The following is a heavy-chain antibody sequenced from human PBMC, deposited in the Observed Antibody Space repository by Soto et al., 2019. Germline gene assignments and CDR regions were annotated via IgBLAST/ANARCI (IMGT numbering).Heavy chain of an antibody. CDR1: GGSISSGDYY. CDR2: IYYSGST. CDR3: ARDHCSGGSCYSDAFDI. V-gene: IGHV4-30-4*01. J-gene: IGHJ3*02. Sequence: SETLSLTCTVSGGSISSGDYYWSWIRQPPGKGLEWIGYIYYSGSTYYNPSLKSRVTISVDTSKNQFSLKLSSVTAADTAVYYCARDHCSGGSCYSDAFDIWGQGTMVTVSS. D-gene: IGHD2-15*01.